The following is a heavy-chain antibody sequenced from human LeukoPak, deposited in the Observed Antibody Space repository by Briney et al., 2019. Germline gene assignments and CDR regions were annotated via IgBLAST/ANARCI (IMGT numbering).Heavy chain of an antibody. J-gene: IGHJ6*02. CDR2: ISGSGGST. CDR1: GFTFSDYY. D-gene: IGHD6-19*01. CDR3: AKDVPSYSSGWYPYYYYYGMDV. V-gene: IGHV3-23*01. Sequence: PGGSLRLSCAASGFTFSDYYMSWVRQAPGKGLEWVSAISGSGGSTYYADSVKGRFTISRDNSKNTLYLQMNSLRAEDTAVYYCAKDVPSYSSGWYPYYYYYGMDVWGQGTTVTVSS.